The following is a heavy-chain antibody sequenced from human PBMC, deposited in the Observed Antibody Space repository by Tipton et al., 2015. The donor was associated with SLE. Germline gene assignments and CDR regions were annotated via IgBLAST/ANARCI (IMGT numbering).Heavy chain of an antibody. CDR3: ARQGTGFGSGRDDY. J-gene: IGHJ4*02. CDR1: GDSISSSGYY. V-gene: IGHV4-39*01. CDR2: YYYSGSA. D-gene: IGHD1-14*01. Sequence: LSLTCTVSGDSISSSGYYWVWIRQSPGKGLEWIGSYYYSGSAAYNPSLKSRVTTSVDTSKNQFSLSLYSVTVEDTAVYYCARQGTGFGSGRDDYWGQGILVTVSS.